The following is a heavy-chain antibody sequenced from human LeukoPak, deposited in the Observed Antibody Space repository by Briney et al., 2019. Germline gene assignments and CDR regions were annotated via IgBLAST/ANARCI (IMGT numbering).Heavy chain of an antibody. CDR3: ARDSITTIPGVDACDI. CDR2: IWNDGNRK. J-gene: IGHJ3*02. D-gene: IGHD3-10*01. CDR1: GFTFSNYG. Sequence: GESLRLSCAASGFTFSNYGMHWVRQAPGKGLDWVAVIWNDGNRKEYADSVKGRFTISKDNSKNTLSLQMDSLRVEDTAVYYCARDSITTIPGVDACDIWGQGTLVTVSS. V-gene: IGHV3-33*01.